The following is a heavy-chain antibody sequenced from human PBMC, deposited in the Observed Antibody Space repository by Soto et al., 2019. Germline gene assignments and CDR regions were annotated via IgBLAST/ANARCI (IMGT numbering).Heavy chain of an antibody. CDR2: IKQDESER. V-gene: IGHV3-7*03. J-gene: IGHJ6*02. CDR3: ARGLGLGAAGRGYWYYYGMDV. Sequence: EVQLVESGGGLVQPGGSLRLSCAASGFSFSSYWMTWVRQAPGKGLEWVANIKQDESERYYVDSVKGRFTISRDNAKNSLYLQMISLRGEDTAVYYCARGLGLGAAGRGYWYYYGMDVWGQGTTVTVSS. D-gene: IGHD6-13*01. CDR1: GFSFSSYW.